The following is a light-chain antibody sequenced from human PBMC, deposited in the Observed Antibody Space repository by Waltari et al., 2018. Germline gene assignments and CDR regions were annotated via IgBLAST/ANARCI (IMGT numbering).Light chain of an antibody. Sequence: DIVLTQSPATLSLSPGEIATLSCRASQSLSNYLAWYQQKPGQAPRLLIYDTSNRATGIPAMFSGSGFGTDFTLTISSLEPEDFAVYYCQQRRNWPLTFGGGTKVEIK. CDR2: DTS. CDR1: QSLSNY. J-gene: IGKJ4*01. V-gene: IGKV3-11*01. CDR3: QQRRNWPLT.